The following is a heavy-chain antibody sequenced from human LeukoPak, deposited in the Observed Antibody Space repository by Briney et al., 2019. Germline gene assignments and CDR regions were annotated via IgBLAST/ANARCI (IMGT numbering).Heavy chain of an antibody. J-gene: IGHJ6*02. Sequence: ASVKVSCKASGYTFTSFYMHWVRQAPGQGLEWMGIINPSSGSTSNAQKFQGRVTITADESTSTAYMELSSLRSEDTAVYYCARAELYYYYGMDVWGQGTTVTVS. CDR2: INPSSGST. D-gene: IGHD3-10*01. CDR1: GYTFTSFY. CDR3: ARAELYYYYGMDV. V-gene: IGHV1-46*01.